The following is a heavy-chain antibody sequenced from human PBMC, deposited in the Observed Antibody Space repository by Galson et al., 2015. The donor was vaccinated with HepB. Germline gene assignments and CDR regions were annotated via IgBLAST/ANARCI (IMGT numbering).Heavy chain of an antibody. CDR1: GFTYNNYW. CDR3: ASGWDTDVTSNFDY. J-gene: IGHJ4*02. CDR2: IKQDGSEK. Sequence: SLRLSGAVSGFTYNNYWMRWVRLAQGRGLEWVANIKQDGSEKYYVDSVEGRFTVSWVNAKKTLYLDMNALSVEDTAVYYCASGWDTDVTSNFDYWGQGALVTVSS. V-gene: IGHV3-7*03. D-gene: IGHD5-18*01.